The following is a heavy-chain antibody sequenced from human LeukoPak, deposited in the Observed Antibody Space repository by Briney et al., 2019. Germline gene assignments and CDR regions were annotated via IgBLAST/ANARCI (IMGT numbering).Heavy chain of an antibody. V-gene: IGHV3-23*01. J-gene: IGHJ5*02. CDR2: ISGSGGNT. CDR3: AKKYSTGLDP. Sequence: GGSLRLSCAASGFTFSSYAMSWVRQAPGKGLEWVSDISGSGGNTYYAHSVKDRFTISRDNSKHTLYLQMNSLRAEDTAVYYCAKKYSTGLDPWGQGTLVTVSS. CDR1: GFTFSSYA. D-gene: IGHD1-26*01.